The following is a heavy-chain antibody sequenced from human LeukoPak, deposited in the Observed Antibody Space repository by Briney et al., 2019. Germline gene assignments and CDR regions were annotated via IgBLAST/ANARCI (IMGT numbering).Heavy chain of an antibody. D-gene: IGHD1-1*01. CDR3: VRCTFVLHKRCSAFDV. CDR2: ISSSGSTI. J-gene: IGHJ3*01. V-gene: IGHV3-48*04. CDR1: GFTFSSYW. Sequence: GGSLRLSCAASGFTFSSYWMHWVRQAPGKGLEWVSYISSSGSTIYYADSVKGRFTISRDDAKNSLFLQMNSLRAEDTAVYYCVRCTFVLHKRCSAFDVWGHGTMVTVSA.